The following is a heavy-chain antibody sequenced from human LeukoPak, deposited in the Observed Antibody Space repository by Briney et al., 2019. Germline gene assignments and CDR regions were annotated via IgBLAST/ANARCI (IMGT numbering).Heavy chain of an antibody. V-gene: IGHV1-46*01. CDR2: IDPSGGST. CDR1: GYTFTAYY. D-gene: IGHD1-20*01. CDR3: ARAPNWNDIFDN. Sequence: ASVKVSCKASGYTFTAYYIHWVRQAPGQGLEWMGKIDPSGGSTTYTQKFQDRVIMTRVTSTSTVYMELSSLRSEDTAVYYCARAPNWNDIFDNWGQEPWSPSPQ. J-gene: IGHJ4*01.